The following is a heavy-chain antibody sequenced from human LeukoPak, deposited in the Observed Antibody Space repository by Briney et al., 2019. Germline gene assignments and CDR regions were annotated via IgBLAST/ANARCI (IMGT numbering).Heavy chain of an antibody. Sequence: ASVKVSCKASGYTFTSYDINWVRQATGQGLEWMGWMNPNSGNTGYAQKFQGRVTMTRNTSISTAYMELSSLRSEDTAVYYCAREKLCTNGVCYTFAAFDIWGQGTMVTVSS. V-gene: IGHV1-8*01. CDR1: GYTFTSYD. CDR3: AREKLCTNGVCYTFAAFDI. CDR2: MNPNSGNT. D-gene: IGHD2-8*01. J-gene: IGHJ3*02.